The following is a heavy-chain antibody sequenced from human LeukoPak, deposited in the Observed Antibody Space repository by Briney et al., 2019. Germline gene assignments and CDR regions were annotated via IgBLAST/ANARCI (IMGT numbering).Heavy chain of an antibody. CDR1: GYTFTSYG. D-gene: IGHD4-11*01. J-gene: IGHJ6*02. V-gene: IGHV1-18*01. CDR2: ISAYNGNT. CDR3: ARDSNDYSDYVFPHYYYYGMDV. Sequence: ASVKVSCKASGYTFTSYGISWVRQAPGQGLEWMGWISAYNGNTNYAQKLQGRVTMTTDTSTSTAYMELRSLRSDDTAVYYCARDSNDYSDYVFPHYYYYGMDVWGQGTTVTVSS.